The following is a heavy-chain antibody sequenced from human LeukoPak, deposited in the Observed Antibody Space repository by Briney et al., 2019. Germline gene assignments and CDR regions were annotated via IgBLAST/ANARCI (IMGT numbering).Heavy chain of an antibody. CDR3: AKDPPYRGSGTTGYFQH. V-gene: IGHV3-23*01. Sequence: GGSLRLSCAASGFTFSSYAMSWVRQAPGKGLEWVSAISGSGGSTYYTDSVKGRFTISRDNSKNTLYLQMNSLRAEDTAVYYCAKDPPYRGSGTTGYFQHWGQGTLVTVSS. J-gene: IGHJ1*01. D-gene: IGHD1-26*01. CDR1: GFTFSSYA. CDR2: ISGSGGST.